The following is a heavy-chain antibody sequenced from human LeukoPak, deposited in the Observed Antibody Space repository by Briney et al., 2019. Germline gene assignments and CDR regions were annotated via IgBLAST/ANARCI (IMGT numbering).Heavy chain of an antibody. D-gene: IGHD1-7*01. CDR3: ARTHSGTTLFLDY. CDR1: GYTFTSYY. J-gene: IGHJ4*02. Sequence: ASVKVSCKASGYTFTSYYMHWVRQAPGQGPEWMGIINTSGGSTSYAQKFQGRVTMTRDTSTSTVYMELSSLRSEDTAVYYCARTHSGTTLFLDYWGQGTLVTVSS. CDR2: INTSGGST. V-gene: IGHV1-46*01.